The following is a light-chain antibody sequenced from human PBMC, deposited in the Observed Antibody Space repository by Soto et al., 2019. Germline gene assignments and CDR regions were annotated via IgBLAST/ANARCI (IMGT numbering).Light chain of an antibody. Sequence: QSVLTQPPSASGTPGQWVTISCSGSSSNIGTNTVNWYQHLPGTAPKLLIYSSNQRPSGVPDRFSGSKSGTSASRAISGLQSEDEADYFCGTGDDSLNTYVFGSGTKGTGL. V-gene: IGLV1-44*01. CDR2: SSN. J-gene: IGLJ1*01. CDR1: SSNIGTNT. CDR3: GTGDDSLNTYV.